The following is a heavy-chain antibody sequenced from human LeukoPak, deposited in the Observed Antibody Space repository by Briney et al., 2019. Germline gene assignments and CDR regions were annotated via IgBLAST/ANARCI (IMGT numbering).Heavy chain of an antibody. V-gene: IGHV3-48*03. Sequence: QPGGSLRLSCAASRFIFSSYEMNWVRQAPGKGLEWVSYIGTGGSPIYYADSVKGRFTVSRDNAKNSVYLQMNSLRAEDTAIYYCARDSHNHYFDYWGQGTLVTVSS. J-gene: IGHJ4*02. CDR1: RFIFSSYE. CDR3: ARDSHNHYFDY. CDR2: IGTGGSPI.